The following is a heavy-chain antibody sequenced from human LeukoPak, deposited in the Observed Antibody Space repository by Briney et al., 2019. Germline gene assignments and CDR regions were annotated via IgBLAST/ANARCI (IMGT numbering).Heavy chain of an antibody. Sequence: GGSLRLSCVASGFTFSSYGMHWVRQAPGKGLEWVAVIWYDGSNKYYADSVKGRFTISRDNSKNTLYLQMNSLRAEDTAVYYCVKGHTTMASWGQGTLVTVSS. V-gene: IGHV3-33*06. CDR2: IWYDGSNK. CDR3: VKGHTTMAS. D-gene: IGHD5-18*01. CDR1: GFTFSSYG. J-gene: IGHJ5*02.